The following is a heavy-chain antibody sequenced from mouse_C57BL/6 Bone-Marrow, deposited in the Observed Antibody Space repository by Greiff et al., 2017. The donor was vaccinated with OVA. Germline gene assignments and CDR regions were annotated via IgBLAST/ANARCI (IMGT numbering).Heavy chain of an antibody. Sequence: QVQLKESGPGLVQPSQSLSITCTVSGFSLTSYGVHWVRQSPGKGLEWLGVIWRGGSTDYNAAFMSRLSITKDKSKSQVFFKMNSLQADDTAIYYCAKNSGYDYGYFDVWGTGTTVTVSS. CDR3: AKNSGYDYGYFDV. V-gene: IGHV2-5*01. CDR1: GFSLTSYG. CDR2: IWRGGST. D-gene: IGHD3-2*02. J-gene: IGHJ1*03.